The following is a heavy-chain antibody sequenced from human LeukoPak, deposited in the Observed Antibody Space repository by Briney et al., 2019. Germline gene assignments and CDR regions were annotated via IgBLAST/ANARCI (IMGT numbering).Heavy chain of an antibody. Sequence: GGSLRLSCAASGFTFSSYSMNWVRQAPGKGLEWVSSISSSSRYIYYADSVKGRFTISRDNAKNSLYLQMNSLRAEDTAVYYCARYVVSSSSKFDPWGQGTLVTVSS. V-gene: IGHV3-21*01. CDR1: GFTFSSYS. CDR3: ARYVVSSSSKFDP. J-gene: IGHJ5*02. D-gene: IGHD6-13*01. CDR2: ISSSSRYI.